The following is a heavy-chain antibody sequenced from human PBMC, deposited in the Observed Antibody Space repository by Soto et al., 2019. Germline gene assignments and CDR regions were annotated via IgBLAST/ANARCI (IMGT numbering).Heavy chain of an antibody. D-gene: IGHD5-12*01. CDR2: INANSGGT. CDR1: GYTFSDYY. V-gene: IGHV1-2*02. Sequence: ASVKVSCKASGYTFSDYYMHWVRQAPGQGLEWMGWINANSGGTTYAQRLQGRVTMTTDTSTSTAYMELRSLRSDDTAVYYCARGGRWLHQLFDYWGQGTLVTVSS. J-gene: IGHJ4*02. CDR3: ARGGRWLHQLFDY.